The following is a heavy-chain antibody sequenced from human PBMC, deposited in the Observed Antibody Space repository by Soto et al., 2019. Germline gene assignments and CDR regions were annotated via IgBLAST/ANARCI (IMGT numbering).Heavy chain of an antibody. CDR1: GFTFSSYA. J-gene: IGHJ5*02. CDR3: ARDHNDDPRDIVATMRAGFDP. V-gene: IGHV3-30-3*01. CDR2: ISYDGSNK. D-gene: IGHD5-12*01. Sequence: QVQLVESGGGVVQPGRSLRLSCAASGFTFSSYAMHWVRQAPGKGLEWVAVISYDGSNKYYADSVKGRFTISRDNSKNTLYLQMNSLRAEDTAVYYCARDHNDDPRDIVATMRAGFDPWGQGTLVTVSS.